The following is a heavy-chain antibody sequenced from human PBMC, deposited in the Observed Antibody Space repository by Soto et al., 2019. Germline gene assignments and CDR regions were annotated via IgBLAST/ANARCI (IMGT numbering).Heavy chain of an antibody. D-gene: IGHD3-10*01. CDR2: LNAGNSNT. V-gene: IGHV1-3*05. Sequence: QVQLVQSGAEEKKPGASVKVSCKASGYTFTTYAMHWVRQAPGQRLEWMGWLNAGNSNTKYSQKFQGRVTITRDTSASTAYRELSSLRSEDTAVYYGARDRGLTIDYWGQGTLVTVSS. CDR1: GYTFTTYA. J-gene: IGHJ4*02. CDR3: ARDRGLTIDY.